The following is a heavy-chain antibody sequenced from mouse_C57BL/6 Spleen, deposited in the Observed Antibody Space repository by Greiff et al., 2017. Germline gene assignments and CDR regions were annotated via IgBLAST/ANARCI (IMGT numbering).Heavy chain of an antibody. D-gene: IGHD1-1*01. J-gene: IGHJ1*03. V-gene: IGHV1-55*01. CDR2: IYPGSGST. Sequence: QVQLQQSGAELVKPGASVKMSCKASGYTFTSYWITWVKQRPGQGLEWIGDIYPGSGSTNYNEKFKSKATLTVDPSSSTAYMQLSSLTSEDSAVYYCAKASTVVGLRYFDVWGTGTTVTVSS. CDR1: GYTFTSYW. CDR3: AKASTVVGLRYFDV.